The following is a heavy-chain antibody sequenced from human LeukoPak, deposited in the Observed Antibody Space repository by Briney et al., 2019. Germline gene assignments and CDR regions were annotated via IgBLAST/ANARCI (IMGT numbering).Heavy chain of an antibody. D-gene: IGHD5-18*01. J-gene: IGHJ4*02. V-gene: IGHV3-23*01. CDR2: ISGSGGST. CDR3: ATDWDTAMVTGG. CDR1: GFTFSSYA. Sequence: PGASLRLSCAASGFTFSSYAMSWVRQAPGKGLEWVSAISGSGGSTYYADSVKGRFTISRDNSKNTLYLQMNSLRAEDTAVYYCATDWDTAMVTGGWGQGTLVTVSS.